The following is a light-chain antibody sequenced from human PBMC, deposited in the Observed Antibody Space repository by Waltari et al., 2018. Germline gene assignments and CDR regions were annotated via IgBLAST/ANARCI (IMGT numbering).Light chain of an antibody. J-gene: IGKJ4*01. CDR3: QQDSGLPLT. V-gene: IGKV1D-12*01. CDR1: QPIASW. Sequence: DIQLTQSPSSLSASVGDRVTITCRASQPIASWLAWYHHKPGQAPKLLIYAASNLESGVPSRFSGAGSGTDFTLTINSLQPEDFATYYCQQDSGLPLTFGGGTKVDIK. CDR2: AAS.